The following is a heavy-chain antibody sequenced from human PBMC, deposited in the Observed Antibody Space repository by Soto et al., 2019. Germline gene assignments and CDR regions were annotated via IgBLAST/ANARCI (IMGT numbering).Heavy chain of an antibody. V-gene: IGHV4-59*01. CDR1: GDSITGSY. CDR2: IYHSGTT. CDR3: ARDMPYAAGSLAGCDY. Sequence: SETLSLTCTVSGDSITGSYWSWIRQPPGKTLEWIGYIYHSGTTTYNPSLKSRVSISVDTSKNQFSLRLTSVIAADTAVYYCARDMPYAAGSLAGCDYWGQGILVTAPQ. J-gene: IGHJ4*02. D-gene: IGHD1-26*01.